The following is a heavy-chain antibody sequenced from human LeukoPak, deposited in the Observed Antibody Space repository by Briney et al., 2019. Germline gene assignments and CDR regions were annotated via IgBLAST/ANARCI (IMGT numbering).Heavy chain of an antibody. V-gene: IGHV3-33*01. CDR1: GLTFKNYG. Sequence: GTSLRLSCAASGLTFKNYGMHWVRQAPGKGLEGVSIIYYDGRDKYYAYSVKGRFAVSRDNSKNTLYLQMNSLRDEDTAVYYCATDRSLSYFDYWGQGTLVTVSS. J-gene: IGHJ4*02. CDR2: IYYDGRDK. CDR3: ATDRSLSYFDY.